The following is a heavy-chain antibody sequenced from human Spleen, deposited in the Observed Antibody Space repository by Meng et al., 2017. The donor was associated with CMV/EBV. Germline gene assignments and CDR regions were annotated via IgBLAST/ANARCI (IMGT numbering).Heavy chain of an antibody. V-gene: IGHV3-30*02. D-gene: IGHD6-6*01. Sequence: GESLKISCEASGFAFSSYGMNWVRQAPGKGLEGVALIRDDAKTKDYADSVKGRFSISRDNSKNTLYLQLHGLRPEDTAVYYCARVPYRSSSGEYFYYHGMDVWGQGTTVTVSS. CDR2: IRDDAKTK. CDR1: GFAFSSYG. CDR3: ARVPYRSSSGEYFYYHGMDV. J-gene: IGHJ6*02.